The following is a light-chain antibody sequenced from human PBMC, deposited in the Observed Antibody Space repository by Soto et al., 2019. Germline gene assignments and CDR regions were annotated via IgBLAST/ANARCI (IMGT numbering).Light chain of an antibody. CDR2: EVT. V-gene: IGLV2-14*01. CDR3: NSYTNSSDVV. J-gene: IGLJ2*01. Sequence: QSALTHPASVSWSPGHSITISCAGTRDDIGAYDYVSWYQQHPGNAPKLLVYEVTNRPSGVSDRFSGSKSGNTASLTISGLQAEEEADYYCNSYTNSSDVVFGGGNKVTVL. CDR1: RDDIGAYDY.